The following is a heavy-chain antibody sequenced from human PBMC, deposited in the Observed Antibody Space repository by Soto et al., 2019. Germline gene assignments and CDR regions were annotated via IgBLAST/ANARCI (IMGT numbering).Heavy chain of an antibody. V-gene: IGHV3-23*01. CDR2: ISGDGKTT. Sequence: EVQVLESGGGLLQPGGSLSLSCVASGFTFNAHAMTWVRQGPGMGLEWTSNISGDGKTTHYADSVKGRFTVSRDNSKNTLSLQMNSLRAEDTATYYCVKDWTGNKCPCLDVWGQGTTVTVSS. J-gene: IGHJ6*02. CDR3: VKDWTGNKCPCLDV. CDR1: GFTFNAHA. D-gene: IGHD2-8*02.